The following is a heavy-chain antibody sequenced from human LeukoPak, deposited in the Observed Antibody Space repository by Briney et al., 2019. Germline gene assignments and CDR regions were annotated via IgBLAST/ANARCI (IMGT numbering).Heavy chain of an antibody. D-gene: IGHD3-10*01. CDR1: GYTFTSYY. J-gene: IGHJ6*03. V-gene: IGHV1-46*01. CDR2: INPSGGST. Sequence: GASVKVSCKASGYTFTSYYIHWVRQAPAQGLEWMGLINPSGGSTNYAQKFRGRVTMTRDTYTSTVYMGLSSLRSEDTAVYYCPRGPSITMVRGGQWYYYMDVWGKGTTVTISS. CDR3: PRGPSITMVRGGQWYYYMDV.